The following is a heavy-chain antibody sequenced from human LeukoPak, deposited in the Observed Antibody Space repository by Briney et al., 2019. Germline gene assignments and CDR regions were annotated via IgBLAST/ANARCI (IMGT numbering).Heavy chain of an antibody. D-gene: IGHD5-24*01. Sequence: PSETLSLTCTVSGGSISSYYWSWIRQPPGKRLEWIGYISYTGGTNYNPSLKSRVTISVDTSKNQFSLKLSSVTAADTAVYYCARVPPLSRPYTGNNYYFDYWGQGTLVTVSS. J-gene: IGHJ4*02. CDR1: GGSISSYY. CDR2: ISYTGGT. V-gene: IGHV4-59*01. CDR3: ARVPPLSRPYTGNNYYFDY.